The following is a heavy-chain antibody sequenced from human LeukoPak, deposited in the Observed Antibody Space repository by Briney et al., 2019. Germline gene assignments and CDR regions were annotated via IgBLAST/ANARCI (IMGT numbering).Heavy chain of an antibody. J-gene: IGHJ4*02. D-gene: IGHD5-24*01. CDR1: GGSISSYY. V-gene: IGHV4-4*07. Sequence: SETLSLTCTVSGGSISSYYWSWIRQPAGKGLEWIGRIYTSGSTNYNPSLKSRVTMSVDTSKNQFSLKLSSVTAADTAVYYCARIGGLDCYNYGLSHFDYWGQGTLVTVSS. CDR2: IYTSGST. CDR3: ARIGGLDCYNYGLSHFDY.